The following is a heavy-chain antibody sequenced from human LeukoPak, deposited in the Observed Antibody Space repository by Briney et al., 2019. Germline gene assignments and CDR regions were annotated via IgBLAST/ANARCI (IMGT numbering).Heavy chain of an antibody. CDR2: ISGSGGST. CDR3: AKDMSTMVRGLIEDAFDI. D-gene: IGHD3-10*01. J-gene: IGHJ3*02. Sequence: GGSLRLSCAASGFTFSSYAISWVRQAPGKGLEWVSAISGSGGSTYYADSVKGRFTISRDNSKNTLYLQMNSLRAEDTAVYYCAKDMSTMVRGLIEDAFDIWGQGTMVTVSS. V-gene: IGHV3-23*01. CDR1: GFTFSSYA.